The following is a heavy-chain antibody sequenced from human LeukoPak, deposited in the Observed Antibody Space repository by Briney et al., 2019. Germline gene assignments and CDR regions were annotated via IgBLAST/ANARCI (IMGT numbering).Heavy chain of an antibody. J-gene: IGHJ6*03. CDR3: ARTLPTQNYYDRPGYYYYMDV. D-gene: IGHD3-22*01. CDR2: MNPNSGNT. V-gene: IGHV1-8*03. Sequence: ASVKVSCKASGYTFTSYDINWVRQATGQGLEWMGWMNPNSGNTGYAQKFQGRVTITRNTSISTAYMELSSLRSEDTAVYYCARTLPTQNYYDRPGYYYYMDVWGKGTTVTVSS. CDR1: GYTFTSYD.